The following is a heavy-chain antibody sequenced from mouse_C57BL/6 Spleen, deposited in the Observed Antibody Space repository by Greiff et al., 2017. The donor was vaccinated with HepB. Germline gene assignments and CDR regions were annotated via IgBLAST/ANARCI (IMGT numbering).Heavy chain of an antibody. J-gene: IGHJ4*01. CDR1: GFTFSDYG. CDR2: ISSGSSTI. V-gene: IGHV5-17*01. CDR3: ATGYYGSSYAMDY. D-gene: IGHD1-1*01. Sequence: EVKVVESGGGLVKPGGSLKLSCAASGFTFSDYGMHWVRQAPEKGLEWVAYISSGSSTIYYADTVKGRFTISRDNAKNTLFLQMTSLRSEDTAMYYCATGYYGSSYAMDYWGQGTSVTVSS.